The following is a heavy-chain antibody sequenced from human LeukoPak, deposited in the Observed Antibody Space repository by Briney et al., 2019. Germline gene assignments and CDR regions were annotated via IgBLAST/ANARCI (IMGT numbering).Heavy chain of an antibody. J-gene: IGHJ4*02. D-gene: IGHD6-19*01. CDR3: ARDREPWLASYYFDY. V-gene: IGHV3-33*01. Sequence: GGSLRLSCAASGFIFSSYGMHWVRQAPGKGLEWVAVIWYDGSNKYYADSVKGRFTISRDNSKNTLYLQMNSLRAEDTAVYYCARDREPWLASYYFDYWGQGTLVTVSS. CDR1: GFIFSSYG. CDR2: IWYDGSNK.